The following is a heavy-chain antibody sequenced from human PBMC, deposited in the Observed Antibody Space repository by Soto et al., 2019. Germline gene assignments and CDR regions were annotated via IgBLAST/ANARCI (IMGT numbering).Heavy chain of an antibody. D-gene: IGHD2-21*01. J-gene: IGHJ4*02. CDR3: VKDGVMINSYWGYFDF. CDR2: IGWNGANL. Sequence: EVQLVESGGGLVQPGGSLRLSCAASGFTFEDYAMHWVRQGPGKGLEWVSGIGWNGANLGYADSVKGRFTISRDNGKKSLYMQMDRLKPEHTALYYCVKDGVMINSYWGYFDFWGQGTRVSVPS. V-gene: IGHV3-9*01. CDR1: GFTFEDYA.